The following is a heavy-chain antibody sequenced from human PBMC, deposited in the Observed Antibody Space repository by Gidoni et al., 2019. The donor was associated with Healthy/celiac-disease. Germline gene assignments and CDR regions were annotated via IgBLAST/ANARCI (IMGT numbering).Heavy chain of an antibody. CDR2: ISSNGGST. Sequence: EVQLVESGGGLVQPGGSLRLSCAASGFTFSSYAMHWVRQAPGKGLEYVSAISSNGGSTYYANSVKGRFTISRDNSKNTLYLQMGSLRAEDMAVYYCARVFGEMATTPPGDYWGQGTLVTVSS. D-gene: IGHD3-10*02. CDR3: ARVFGEMATTPPGDY. CDR1: GFTFSSYA. V-gene: IGHV3-64*01. J-gene: IGHJ4*02.